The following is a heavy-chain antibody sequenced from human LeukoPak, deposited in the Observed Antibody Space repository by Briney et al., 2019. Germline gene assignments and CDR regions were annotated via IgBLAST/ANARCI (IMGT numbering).Heavy chain of an antibody. Sequence: GGSLRLSCAASGFTVSSNYMSWVRQAPGKGLEWVSVIYSGGSTYYADSVKGRFTISRDNSKNTLYLQMSSLRAEDTAVYYCAREYRDGYNEFDYWGQGTLVTVSS. CDR2: IYSGGST. D-gene: IGHD5-24*01. CDR3: AREYRDGYNEFDY. CDR1: GFTVSSNY. V-gene: IGHV3-66*02. J-gene: IGHJ4*02.